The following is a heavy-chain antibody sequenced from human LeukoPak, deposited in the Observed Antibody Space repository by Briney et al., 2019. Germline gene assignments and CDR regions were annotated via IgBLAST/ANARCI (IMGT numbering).Heavy chain of an antibody. CDR2: IIPIIGTA. CDR1: GGTFSSYA. CDR3: ARERGDIVVVPAAMDV. J-gene: IGHJ6*02. Sequence: SVKVSCKASGGTFSSYAISWVRQAPGQGLEWMGGIIPIIGTANYAQKFQGRVTITADESTSTAYMELSSLRSEDTAVYYCARERGDIVVVPAAMDVWGQGTTVTVSS. D-gene: IGHD2-2*01. V-gene: IGHV1-69*13.